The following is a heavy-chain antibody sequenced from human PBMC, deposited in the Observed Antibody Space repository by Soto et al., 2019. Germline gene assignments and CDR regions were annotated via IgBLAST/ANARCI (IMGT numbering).Heavy chain of an antibody. Sequence: EVQLVESGGGLVKPGGSLRLSCAASGFTFSSYSMNWVRQAPGKGLEWVSSISSSSSYIYYADSVKGRFTISRDNAKNSLYLQMNSLRAEDTAVYYCARVLAANYYYYYGMDVWGQGTTVTVSS. D-gene: IGHD6-6*01. V-gene: IGHV3-21*01. CDR3: ARVLAANYYYYYGMDV. CDR2: ISSSSSYI. J-gene: IGHJ6*02. CDR1: GFTFSSYS.